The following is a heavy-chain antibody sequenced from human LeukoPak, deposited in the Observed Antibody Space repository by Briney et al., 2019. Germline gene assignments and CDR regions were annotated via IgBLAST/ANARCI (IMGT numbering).Heavy chain of an antibody. CDR1: GFTFSSYA. CDR2: ISYDGSNK. D-gene: IGHD6-6*01. CDR3: ASIAARPPFDY. Sequence: PGGSLRLSCAASGFTFSSYAMHWVRQAPGKGLEWVAVISYDGSNKYYADSVKGRFTISRDNSKNTLYLQMNSLRAEDTAVYYCASIAARPPFDYWGQGTLVTVSS. V-gene: IGHV3-30*04. J-gene: IGHJ4*02.